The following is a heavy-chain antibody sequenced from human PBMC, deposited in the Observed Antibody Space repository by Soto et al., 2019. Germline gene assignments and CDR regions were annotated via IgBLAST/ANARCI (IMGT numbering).Heavy chain of an antibody. Sequence: QVQLVQSGAEVKKPGSSVKVSCKASGGTFSNYPISWVRQAPGQGLEWMGGIIPIFGTGNYAQKFQGRVKITANESPSTAYMEVSSLRSEDTAVYYCARGNHRWLQLWYFDLWGRGTLVTVSS. CDR3: ARGNHRWLQLWYFDL. D-gene: IGHD5-12*01. J-gene: IGHJ2*01. CDR1: GGTFSNYP. V-gene: IGHV1-69*12. CDR2: IIPIFGTG.